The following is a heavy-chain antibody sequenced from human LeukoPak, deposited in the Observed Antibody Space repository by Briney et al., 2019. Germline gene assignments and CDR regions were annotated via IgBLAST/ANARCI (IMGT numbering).Heavy chain of an antibody. CDR3: ASTTVTSSELYYFDY. CDR2: IYPGDSDT. J-gene: IGHJ4*02. V-gene: IGHV5-51*01. D-gene: IGHD4-17*01. Sequence: RGESLKISCKGSGYSFTSYWIVWVRQMPGKGLECMGIIYPGDSDTRYSPSFQGQVTISADKSISTAYLQWSSPKASDTAMYYCASTTVTSSELYYFDYWGQGTLVTVSS. CDR1: GYSFTSYW.